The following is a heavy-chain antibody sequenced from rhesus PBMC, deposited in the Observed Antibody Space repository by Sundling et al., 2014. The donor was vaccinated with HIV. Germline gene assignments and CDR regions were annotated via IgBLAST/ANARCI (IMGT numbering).Heavy chain of an antibody. V-gene: IGHV4-73*01. D-gene: IGHD6-25*01. CDR1: GASISDYYY. J-gene: IGHJ4*01. CDR3: ARGYSGSWKMDFDY. Sequence: QVQLQQWGEGLVKPSETLSLTCAVYGASISDYYYLTWVRQPPEKGLEWIGEINGNSGATNYSPSLKSRVTISRDTSKNQFSLNLSSVTAADTAVYYCARGYSGSWKMDFDYWGQGVLVTVSS. CDR2: INGNSGAT.